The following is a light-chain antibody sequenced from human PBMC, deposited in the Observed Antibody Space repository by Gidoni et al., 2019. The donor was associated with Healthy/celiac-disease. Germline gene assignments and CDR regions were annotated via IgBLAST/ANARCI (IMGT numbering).Light chain of an antibody. CDR3: SSYTSSSTPL. CDR1: SSDVGGYNY. Sequence: QSALTQPASVSGSPGQSLTISCPGTSSDVGGYNYVSWYQQHPGKAPKLMIYEVSNRPPGVPDRFSGSKSGNTASLTISGLQAEDEADYYCSSYTSSSTPLFGGGTKLTVL. CDR2: EVS. V-gene: IGLV2-14*01. J-gene: IGLJ2*01.